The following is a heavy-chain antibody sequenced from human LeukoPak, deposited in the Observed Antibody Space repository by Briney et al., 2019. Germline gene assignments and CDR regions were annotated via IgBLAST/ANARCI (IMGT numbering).Heavy chain of an antibody. D-gene: IGHD4-17*01. CDR3: ARELRDAFDI. CDR2: IYYSGST. V-gene: IGHV4-31*03. J-gene: IGHJ3*02. CDR1: GGSISSGGYY. Sequence: SETLSLTCTVSGGSISSGGYYWSWIRQHPGKGLEWIGYIYYSGSTYYNPSLESRVTISVDTSKNQFSLKLSSVTAADTAVYYCARELRDAFDIWGQGTMVTVSS.